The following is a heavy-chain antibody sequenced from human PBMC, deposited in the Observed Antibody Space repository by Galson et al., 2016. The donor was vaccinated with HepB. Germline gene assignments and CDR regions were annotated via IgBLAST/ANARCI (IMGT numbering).Heavy chain of an antibody. CDR1: GGSIGSYY. Sequence: ETLSLTCTVSGGSIGSYYWTWIRQPPGKGLEWIGYIYFSGSTNSNPSLKSRVTISVDTSKNQFSLNLNSVTAADTAVYFCARDRCYCSGGGCYSLASFDYWGQGTLVTVSS. D-gene: IGHD2-15*01. V-gene: IGHV4-59*01. J-gene: IGHJ4*02. CDR2: IYFSGST. CDR3: ARDRCYCSGGGCYSLASFDY.